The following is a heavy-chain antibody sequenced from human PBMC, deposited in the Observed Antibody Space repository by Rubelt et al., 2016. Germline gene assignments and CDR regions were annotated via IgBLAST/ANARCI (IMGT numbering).Heavy chain of an antibody. Sequence: VQSGAEVKKPGASVKVSCKVSGYTLTELSMHWVRQAPGKGLEWMGGFDPEDGETIYAQKFQGRVTMTEDTSTDTAYMELSSLRSEDTAVYYCATALRGRTTVTTNLYYYYGMDVWGQGTTVTVSS. J-gene: IGHJ6*02. CDR1: GYTLTELS. D-gene: IGHD4-17*01. V-gene: IGHV1-24*01. CDR2: FDPEDGET. CDR3: ATALRGRTTVTTNLYYYYGMDV.